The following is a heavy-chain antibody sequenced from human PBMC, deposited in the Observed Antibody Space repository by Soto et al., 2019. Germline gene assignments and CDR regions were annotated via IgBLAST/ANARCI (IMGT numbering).Heavy chain of an antibody. J-gene: IGHJ4*02. Sequence: SETLSLTCTVSGGSISSDDYYWTWIRQPPGKGLEWIGYIYYSGKTNYNPSLESRLTISIDRSKNQFSLTLSSVSAADTALYYCARNWLSVDGRFQLDYWGQGIPVTVSS. V-gene: IGHV4-30-4*01. CDR2: IYYSGKT. D-gene: IGHD3-22*01. CDR3: ARNWLSVDGRFQLDY. CDR1: GGSISSDDYY.